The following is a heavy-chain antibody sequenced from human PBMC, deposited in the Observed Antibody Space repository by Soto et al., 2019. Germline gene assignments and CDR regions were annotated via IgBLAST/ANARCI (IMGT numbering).Heavy chain of an antibody. CDR1: GITVSKNY. J-gene: IGHJ6*02. CDR3: ARGYGMEV. CDR2: LNRAAKT. V-gene: IGHV3-53*01. Sequence: EGQLVESGGGLVRPGGSLRLSCEASGITVSKNYMSWVRQAPGKGLEWVSLLNRAAKTYYPDSVKGRFTVSRDNFTNTLYLQMDGLTGDDTAIYFCARGYGMEVWGQGTTVTVSS.